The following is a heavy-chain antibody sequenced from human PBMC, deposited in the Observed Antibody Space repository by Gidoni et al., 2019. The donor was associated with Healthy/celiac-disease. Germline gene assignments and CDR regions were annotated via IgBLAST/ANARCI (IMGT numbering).Heavy chain of an antibody. D-gene: IGHD2-2*01. CDR3: ARVVPAAMYAFDI. CDR1: GGSISSSNW. Sequence: QVQLQESDPGLVKPSATLSLTCAVPGGSISSSNWWSWVRQPPGKGLEWIGELYHSGSTNYNPSLKCRVTISVYKSKNQFSLKLSSVTAADTAVYYCARVVPAAMYAFDIWGQGTMVTVSS. CDR2: LYHSGST. J-gene: IGHJ3*02. V-gene: IGHV4-4*02.